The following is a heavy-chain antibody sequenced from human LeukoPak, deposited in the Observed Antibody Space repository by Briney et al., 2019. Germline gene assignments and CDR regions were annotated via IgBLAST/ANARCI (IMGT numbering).Heavy chain of an antibody. V-gene: IGHV1-2*02. J-gene: IGHJ4*02. Sequence: GASVKVSCKASGYTFTGYYMHWVRQAPGQGLEWMGWINPNSGGTNYAQKFQGRVTMTRDTSISTAYMELSRLRFDDTAFYYCARAPMGTAPLYWGQGTLVTVSS. D-gene: IGHD1/OR15-1a*01. CDR2: INPNSGGT. CDR1: GYTFTGYY. CDR3: ARAPMGTAPLY.